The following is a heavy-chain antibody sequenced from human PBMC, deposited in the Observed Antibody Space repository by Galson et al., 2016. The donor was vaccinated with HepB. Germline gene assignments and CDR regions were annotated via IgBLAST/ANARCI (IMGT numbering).Heavy chain of an antibody. CDR2: VSSSGRTI. Sequence: SLRLSCAGSGFSFSDYYMAWIRQAPGKGLQWVAYVSSSGRTIYYGDSVKGRFTISRDNPKNSLYLQMNSLIAEDTAVYYCARDEGAVAVFKSWGQARVVTVS. D-gene: IGHD6-19*01. CDR1: GFSFSDYY. J-gene: IGHJ5*02. V-gene: IGHV3-11*01. CDR3: ARDEGAVAVFKS.